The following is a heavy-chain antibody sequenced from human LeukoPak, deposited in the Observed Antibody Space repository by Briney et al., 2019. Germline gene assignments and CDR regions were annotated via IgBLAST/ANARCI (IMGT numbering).Heavy chain of an antibody. CDR2: IYSGGTT. CDR1: GITVSSNY. D-gene: IGHD3-10*01. Sequence: GGSLRLSCAASGITVSSNYMSWVRQAPGKGLEWVSIIYSGGTTYYADSVKGRFTISRDNSKNTLYLQMNILRTEDTAVYYCAKEGTPQVSTWYDLWGQGTQVIVSS. V-gene: IGHV3-66*01. J-gene: IGHJ5*02. CDR3: AKEGTPQVSTWYDL.